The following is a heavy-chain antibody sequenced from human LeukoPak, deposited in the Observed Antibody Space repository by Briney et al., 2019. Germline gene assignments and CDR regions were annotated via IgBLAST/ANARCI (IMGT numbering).Heavy chain of an antibody. CDR3: ARITDRTIFGEIMHGFDI. CDR2: IYYNGRT. CDR1: GGSFSGYY. J-gene: IGHJ3*02. V-gene: IGHV4-34*01. D-gene: IGHD3-3*01. Sequence: SETLSLTCAVYGGSFSGYYWGWVRQPPGKGLEWIGNIYYNGRTYYSRSLKSRGAISVDTSNNQFSLRLSSVTAADTAVYYCARITDRTIFGEIMHGFDIWGQGTPVTVSS.